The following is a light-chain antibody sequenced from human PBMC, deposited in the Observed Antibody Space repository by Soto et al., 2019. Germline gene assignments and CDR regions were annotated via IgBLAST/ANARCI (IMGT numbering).Light chain of an antibody. CDR2: TTN. J-gene: IGLJ1*01. CDR3: ATWDGGLSGNFV. Sequence: SFVTHAPSASVTPGHIATISCCGSNSNIGSDIVNCYQLLPGAAPEVLINTTNQRPSGVPERFSGSKHGTSASLAISGLKSEDEANYSCATWDGGLSGNFVLGNGKKVTVL. CDR1: NSNIGSDI. V-gene: IGLV1-44*01.